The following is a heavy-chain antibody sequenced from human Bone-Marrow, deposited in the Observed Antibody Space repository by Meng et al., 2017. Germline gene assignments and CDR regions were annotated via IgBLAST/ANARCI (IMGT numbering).Heavy chain of an antibody. CDR3: ARGRSYCTNGVRYGYYGMDV. J-gene: IGHJ6*02. V-gene: IGHV3-66*02. CDR2: IYSGGST. D-gene: IGHD2-8*01. CDR1: GFTVSNNY. Sequence: GGSLRLSCAASGFTVSNNYMSWVRQAPGKGLEWVSVIYSGGSTFYADSVKGRFTIYRDNSKNTLYLQMSSLRAEDTAVYYCARGRSYCTNGVRYGYYGMDVWGQGTTVTVSS.